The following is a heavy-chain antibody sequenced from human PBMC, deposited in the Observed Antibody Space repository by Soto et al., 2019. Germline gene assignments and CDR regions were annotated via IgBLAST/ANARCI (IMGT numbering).Heavy chain of an antibody. CDR1: GYTFTNYA. CDR3: ARRNVYGSGSYSFDY. D-gene: IGHD3-10*01. J-gene: IGHJ4*02. CDR2: INAAIGNT. V-gene: IGHV1-3*01. Sequence: QVQLVQSGAEVKKPWASVKVSCKASGYTFTNYAMHWVRQAPGQRLEWMGWINAAIGNTKYSQKFQGSVTITRDTSANTAYMELSSLRSEDTAVYYCARRNVYGSGSYSFDYWGQGTLVTVSS.